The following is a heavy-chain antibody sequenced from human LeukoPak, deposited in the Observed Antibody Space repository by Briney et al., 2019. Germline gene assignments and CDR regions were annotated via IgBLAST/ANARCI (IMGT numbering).Heavy chain of an antibody. CDR2: VNTDGSAT. Sequence: GGSLRLSCAASGFTFSYYWMHWVRQAPGKGLVWVSRVNTDGSATDYAASVKGRFTISRDNAKNTLYLQMNSLRAEDTAVYYCAKDRFGYSFGHDDAFDLWGQGTMVTVSS. CDR3: AKDRFGYSFGHDDAFDL. V-gene: IGHV3-74*01. CDR1: GFTFSYYW. D-gene: IGHD5-18*01. J-gene: IGHJ3*01.